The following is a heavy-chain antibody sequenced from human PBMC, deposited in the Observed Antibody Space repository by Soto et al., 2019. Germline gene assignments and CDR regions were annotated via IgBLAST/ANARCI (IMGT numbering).Heavy chain of an antibody. J-gene: IGHJ3*02. CDR1: GGSISSSSYY. Sequence: QLQLQESGPGLVKPSETLSLTCTVSGGSISSSSYYWGWIRQPPGKGLEWIGSIYYSGSTYYNPSLKSRVTISVDTSKNQFSLKLSSVTAADTAVYYCARRGSYPWSDAFDIWGQGTMVTVSS. CDR3: ARRGSYPWSDAFDI. D-gene: IGHD2-2*01. V-gene: IGHV4-39*01. CDR2: IYYSGST.